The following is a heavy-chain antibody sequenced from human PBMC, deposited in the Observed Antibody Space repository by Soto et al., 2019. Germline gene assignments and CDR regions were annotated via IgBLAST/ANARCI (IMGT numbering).Heavy chain of an antibody. D-gene: IGHD6-6*01. J-gene: IGHJ5*02. CDR1: GDSVSSNDAV. CDR2: TYYRSIWQT. Sequence: QVQLQQSGPGLVKPSQTLSLTCAISGDSVSSNDAVWNWIRQSPSRGLEWLGRTYYRSIWQTEYAVSAKGRMTIHPDASKTRFSLQRTTVAPEETAIYYCATLVGNSWLDHWGQGTQVTVTA. CDR3: ATLVGNSWLDH. V-gene: IGHV6-1*01.